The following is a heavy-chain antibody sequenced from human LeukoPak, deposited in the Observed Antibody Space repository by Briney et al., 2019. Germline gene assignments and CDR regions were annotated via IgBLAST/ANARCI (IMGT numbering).Heavy chain of an antibody. CDR1: GFTFSSYW. V-gene: IGHV3-30-3*01. D-gene: IGHD5-12*01. Sequence: PGGSLRLSCAASGFTFSSYWMSWVRQAPGKGLEWVALISNDGSTTYYADSVKGRFTISRDNSKNTLYVQMNSLRGEDTAVYYCARVVSGYGLYFYYGMDVWGQGTTVTVSS. CDR2: ISNDGSTT. CDR3: ARVVSGYGLYFYYGMDV. J-gene: IGHJ6*02.